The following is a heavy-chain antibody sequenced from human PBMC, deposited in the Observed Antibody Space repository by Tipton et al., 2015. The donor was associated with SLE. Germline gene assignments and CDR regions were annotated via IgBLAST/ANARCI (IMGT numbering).Heavy chain of an antibody. Sequence: TLSLTCTVSGGSVRSGSYYWSWIRQPPGKGLEWIGYVYYSGSTNYNPSLKSRVTISVDTSKNHFSLKLSSVTAADTAVYYCAISSRGYSYGNAFDIWGQGTMVTVSS. CDR1: GGSVRSGSYY. J-gene: IGHJ3*02. V-gene: IGHV4-61*03. CDR2: VYYSGST. CDR3: AISSRGYSYGNAFDI. D-gene: IGHD5-18*01.